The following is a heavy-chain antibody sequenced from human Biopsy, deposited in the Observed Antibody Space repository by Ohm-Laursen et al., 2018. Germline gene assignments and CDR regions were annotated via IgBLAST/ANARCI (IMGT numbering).Heavy chain of an antibody. D-gene: IGHD4-11*01. J-gene: IGHJ5*02. CDR2: IREHGNEE. Sequence: GSLRLSCAASGITFNSDWMSWVRQAPGKGLEWVAIIREHGNEEFYVDSVKGRFTISGDNARSSVYLQMNSLRAEDTAIYYCARGNGPSAWGQGTLVTVSS. CDR1: GITFNSDW. V-gene: IGHV3-7*04. CDR3: ARGNGPSA.